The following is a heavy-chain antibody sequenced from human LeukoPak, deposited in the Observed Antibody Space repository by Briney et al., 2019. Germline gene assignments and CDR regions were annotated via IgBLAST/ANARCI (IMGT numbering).Heavy chain of an antibody. CDR1: GYTFTSYG. CDR3: ASSGYCSGGSCYHGLS. Sequence: ASVKVSCKASGYTFTSYGISWVRQAPGQGLEWMGWISAYNGNTNYAQKLQGRVTMTTDTSTSTAYMELRSLRSDDTAVYYCASSGYCSGGSCYHGLSWGQGTLVTVSS. CDR2: ISAYNGNT. D-gene: IGHD2-15*01. V-gene: IGHV1-18*01. J-gene: IGHJ4*02.